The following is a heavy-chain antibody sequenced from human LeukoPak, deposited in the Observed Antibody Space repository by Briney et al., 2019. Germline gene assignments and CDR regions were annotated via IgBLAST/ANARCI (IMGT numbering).Heavy chain of an antibody. V-gene: IGHV4-59*08. CDR2: VFYSGST. Sequence: PSETLSLTCTVSGVSISSYDWSWIRQPPGKGLEWIGYVFYSGSTNYNPSLKSRVTMSLGTSKNQISLKLSSVTAADTAMYYCARHTTVVPPHYFDYWGQGTLVTVSS. CDR1: GVSISSYD. CDR3: ARHTTVVPPHYFDY. D-gene: IGHD4-23*01. J-gene: IGHJ4*02.